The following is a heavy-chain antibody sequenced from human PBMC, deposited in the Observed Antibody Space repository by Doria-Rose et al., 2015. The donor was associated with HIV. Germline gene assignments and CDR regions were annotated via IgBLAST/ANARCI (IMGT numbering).Heavy chain of an antibody. J-gene: IGHJ4*02. D-gene: IGHD6-13*01. CDR3: ARIKSSRWYHKYYFDF. Sequence: QITLKESGPVLVKPTETLTLTCTVSGVSLSSPGMGVSWIRQPPGKALEWLANMFSDDERSYKTSLKSRLTTSRVTSKSQVVLTMTDMDPVDTATYYCARIKSSRWYHKYYFDFWGQGTLVIVSA. CDR2: MFSDDER. CDR1: GVSLSSPGMG. V-gene: IGHV2-26*01.